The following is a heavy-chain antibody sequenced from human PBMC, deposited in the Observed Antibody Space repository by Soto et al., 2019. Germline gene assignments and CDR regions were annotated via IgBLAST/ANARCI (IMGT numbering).Heavy chain of an antibody. V-gene: IGHV3-23*04. CDR3: AKDKGYSSSYFDY. Sequence: VQLVESGGGVVQPGRSLRLSCAASGFTFSSYGMHWVRQAPGKGLEWVSGIRGSGDNTDYADSVKGRFTISRDNSKNTLYLQMNSLRAEDTALYYCAKDKGYSSSYFDYWGQGTLVTVSS. CDR1: GFTFSSYG. D-gene: IGHD6-6*01. J-gene: IGHJ4*02. CDR2: IRGSGDNT.